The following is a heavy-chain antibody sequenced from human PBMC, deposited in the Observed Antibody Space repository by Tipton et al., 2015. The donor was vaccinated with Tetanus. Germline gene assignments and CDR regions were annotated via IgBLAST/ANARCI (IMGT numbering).Heavy chain of an antibody. CDR1: GGSISSYY. Sequence: SGGSISSYYWSWVRQPPGKGLEWLGYVFYSGSTDLNPSLKSRVTISVDTSNNLFSLKLTSVTTADTAVYYCARSGGRRYAFDIWGQGTMVTVSS. V-gene: IGHV4-59*01. CDR3: ARSGGRRYAFDI. J-gene: IGHJ3*02. D-gene: IGHD3-16*01. CDR2: VFYSGST.